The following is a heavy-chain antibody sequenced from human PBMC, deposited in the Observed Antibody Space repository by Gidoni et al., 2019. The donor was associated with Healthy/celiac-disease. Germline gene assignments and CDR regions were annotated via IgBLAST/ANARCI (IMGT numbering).Heavy chain of an antibody. V-gene: IGHV1-2*02. J-gene: IGHJ5*02. Sequence: QVQLVQSGAEVKKPGASGKVSCKASGYTFTGYYMHWVRQAPGQGLEWMGWINPNSGGTNYAQKFQGRVTMTRDTSISTAYMELSRLRSDDTAVYYCARDGLFWSGYYSLNWFDPWGQGTLVTVSS. D-gene: IGHD3-3*01. CDR3: ARDGLFWSGYYSLNWFDP. CDR1: GYTFTGYY. CDR2: INPNSGGT.